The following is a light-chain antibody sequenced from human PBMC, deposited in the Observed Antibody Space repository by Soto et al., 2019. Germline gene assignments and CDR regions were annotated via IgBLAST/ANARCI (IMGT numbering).Light chain of an antibody. CDR1: QGISSY. CDR3: QHYYSYPLT. V-gene: IGKV1-8*01. Sequence: AIRMTQSPSSFSASTGDRVTLTCRASQGISSYLAWYQQKPGKAPKLLIYAASTLQSGVPSRFSGSGSGTDFTLTISCLQSEDFANYYCQHYYSYPLTFGGGTKVEIK. CDR2: AAS. J-gene: IGKJ4*01.